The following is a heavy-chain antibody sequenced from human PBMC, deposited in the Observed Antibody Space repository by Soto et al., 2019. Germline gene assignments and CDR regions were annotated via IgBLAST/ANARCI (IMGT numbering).Heavy chain of an antibody. Sequence: EVQLVESGGGLVKPGGSLRLSCAASGVTFSTYIMHWVRQAPGKGLEWVSSISRSRTYIYYADSVKGRFTIARDNAKNSLYLQMNSLKAEDTSFYSCASGGYCSSTSWLLPPFDYWGQGTLVTVSS. D-gene: IGHD2-2*01. CDR3: ASGGYCSSTSWLLPPFDY. V-gene: IGHV3-21*01. J-gene: IGHJ4*02. CDR1: GVTFSTYI. CDR2: ISRSRTYI.